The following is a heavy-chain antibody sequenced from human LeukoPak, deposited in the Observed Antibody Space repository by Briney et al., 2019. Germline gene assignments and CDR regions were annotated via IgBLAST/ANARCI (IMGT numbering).Heavy chain of an antibody. CDR1: GGSISSGSYY. Sequence: SETLSLTCTVSGGSISSGSYYWSWIRQPAGKGLEWIGRIYTSGSTNYNPSLKSRVTISVDTSKNQFSLKLSSVTAADTAVYYCARVWRRGYCSGGSCYPRRSGRIIDAFDIWGQGTMVTVSS. J-gene: IGHJ3*02. D-gene: IGHD2-15*01. CDR3: ARVWRRGYCSGGSCYPRRSGRIIDAFDI. V-gene: IGHV4-61*02. CDR2: IYTSGST.